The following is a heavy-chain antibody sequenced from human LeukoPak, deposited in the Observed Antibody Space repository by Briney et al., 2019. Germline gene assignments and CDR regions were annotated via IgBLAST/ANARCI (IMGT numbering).Heavy chain of an antibody. D-gene: IGHD6-13*01. V-gene: IGHV3-21*01. CDR2: ISSSSSYI. CDR1: GSTFSSYS. J-gene: IGHJ4*02. Sequence: GGSLRLSCAASGSTFSSYSMNWVRQAPGKGLEWVSSISSSSSYIYYADSVKGRFTISRDNAKNSLYLQMNSLRAEDTAVYYCARVTQQLGMYYFDYWGQGTLVTVSS. CDR3: ARVTQQLGMYYFDY.